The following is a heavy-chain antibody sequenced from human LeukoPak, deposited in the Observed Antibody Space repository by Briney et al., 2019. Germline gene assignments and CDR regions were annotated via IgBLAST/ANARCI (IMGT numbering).Heavy chain of an antibody. D-gene: IGHD4-17*01. V-gene: IGHV3-30*04. J-gene: IGHJ4*02. Sequence: PGGSLRLSCAASGFTFSSYVMHWVRQAPGKGLEWVAIISYDGSNEYYADSVKGRFTISRDNSKNTLYLQMNSLRAADTAVYYCARDVNDYGDPFDYWGQGTLVTVSS. CDR3: ARDVNDYGDPFDY. CDR1: GFTFSSYV. CDR2: ISYDGSNE.